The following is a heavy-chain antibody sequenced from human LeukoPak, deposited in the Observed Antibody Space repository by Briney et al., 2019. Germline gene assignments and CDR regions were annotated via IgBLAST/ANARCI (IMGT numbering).Heavy chain of an antibody. CDR2: IRYDGSNQ. D-gene: IGHD3-10*01. CDR1: GFTFTNYA. V-gene: IGHV3-30*02. J-gene: IGHJ4*02. Sequence: PWGSLRLSCTASGFTFTNYAMHRVRQAPGKGLEWVTFIRYDGSNQYYVDSVKVRFTISRDNSKNTLYLQMNSLRTEDTAVYYWTKDLEYSGAGTPGAVDYWGQGTLVTVSS. CDR3: TKDLEYSGAGTPGAVDY.